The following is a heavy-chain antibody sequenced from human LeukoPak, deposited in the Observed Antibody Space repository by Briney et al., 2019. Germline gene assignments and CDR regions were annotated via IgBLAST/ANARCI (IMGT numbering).Heavy chain of an antibody. CDR2: ISSGSSTI. D-gene: IGHD3-22*01. Sequence: GGSLRLSCAPSGFTFCIYSMNWLREAPEEGLEWVSYISSGSSTIYFADSVKGRLTISRDNAKNSLYLQMNSLRAEDTAVYYCAETSHSGYPIYWGQGTLVTVSS. CDR3: AETSHSGYPIY. CDR1: GFTFCIYS. V-gene: IGHV3-48*01. J-gene: IGHJ4*02.